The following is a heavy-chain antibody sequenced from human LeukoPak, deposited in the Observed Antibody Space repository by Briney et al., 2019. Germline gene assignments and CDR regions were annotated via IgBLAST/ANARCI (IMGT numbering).Heavy chain of an antibody. CDR3: AAQLLYDAEYFQH. J-gene: IGHJ1*01. Sequence: PGVSLRRYCAASGFTFSSYAMHRARQAPGKGPKCVTLISYDGSNKYYPDSVKGRFTTSRDNSKNTLYLQMNSLRAEDTAVYYCAAQLLYDAEYFQHWGQGTLVTVSS. D-gene: IGHD2-2*02. V-gene: IGHV3-30*04. CDR2: ISYDGSNK. CDR1: GFTFSSYA.